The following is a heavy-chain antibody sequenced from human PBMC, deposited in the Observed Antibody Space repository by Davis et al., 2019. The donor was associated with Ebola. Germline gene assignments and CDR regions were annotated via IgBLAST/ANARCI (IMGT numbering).Heavy chain of an antibody. CDR2: ISSSGSTI. CDR1: GFTFSDYY. J-gene: IGHJ6*03. Sequence: GESLKISCAASGFTFSDYYMSWIRQAPGKGLEWVSYISSSGSTIYYADSVKGRFTISRDNAKNSLYLQMNSLRAEDTAVYYCAKEGPITIGSMDVWGKGTTVTVSS. CDR3: AKEGPITIGSMDV. D-gene: IGHD3-10*01. V-gene: IGHV3-11*04.